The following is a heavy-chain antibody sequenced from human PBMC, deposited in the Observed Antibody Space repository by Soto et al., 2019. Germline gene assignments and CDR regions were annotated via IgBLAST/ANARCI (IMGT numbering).Heavy chain of an antibody. CDR2: LNSDGTSA. V-gene: IGHV3-74*01. J-gene: IGHJ4*02. D-gene: IGHD6-19*01. CDR1: GFTFSGNW. CDR3: ARGPSGSLGFDY. Sequence: PGGSLRLSCAGSGFTFSGNWMHWVRQDPGKGLVWVSRLNSDGTSANYADAVKGRFTISRDNAKNTLFLQMNSLTAEDTALYYCARGPSGSLGFDYRGQGTLVTVSS.